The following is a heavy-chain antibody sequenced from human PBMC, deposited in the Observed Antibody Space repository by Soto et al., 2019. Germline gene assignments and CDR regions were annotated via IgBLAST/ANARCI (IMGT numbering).Heavy chain of an antibody. CDR3: AKGVGSTIFGVDRPDAFDI. J-gene: IGHJ3*02. CDR2: ISGSGYST. CDR1: GFTFSGYA. D-gene: IGHD3-3*01. V-gene: IGHV3-23*01. Sequence: EVQLLESGGGLVQPGGSLRLSCAASGFTFSGYAMSWVRQAPGKGPEWVSIISGSGYSTYYADSVKGRFTISRDNSKNTLYMQMNSLRAEDTAVYYCAKGVGSTIFGVDRPDAFDIWGQGTTVTVS.